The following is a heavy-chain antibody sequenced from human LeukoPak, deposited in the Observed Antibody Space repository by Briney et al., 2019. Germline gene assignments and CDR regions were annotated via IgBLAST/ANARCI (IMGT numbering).Heavy chain of an antibody. CDR3: ASRTGGWGPTWDV. D-gene: IGHD6-19*01. V-gene: IGHV3-21*01. J-gene: IGHJ6*02. CDR2: ISSSSSSYI. CDR1: GFTFSSYS. Sequence: GGSLRLSCAASGFTFSSYSMNWVRQAPGKGLEWVSSISSSSSSYIYYADSVKGRFTISRDNAKNSLYLQMNSLRAEDTAVYYCASRTGGWGPTWDVWGQGTMVTVSS.